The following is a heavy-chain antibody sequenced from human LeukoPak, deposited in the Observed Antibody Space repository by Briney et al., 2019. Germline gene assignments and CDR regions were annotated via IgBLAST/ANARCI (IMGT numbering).Heavy chain of an antibody. D-gene: IGHD3-22*01. CDR1: GFTVSTNC. V-gene: IGHV3-21*06. CDR2: ISSGSTFK. CDR3: ARDFRDYDSSVVNYFEF. J-gene: IGHJ1*01. Sequence: GGSLRLSCAASGFTVSTNCMIWVRQAPGKGLEWVSSISSGSTFKHYADSVKGRFTISRDNAKSSVFLQINSLRAEDTAVYYCARDFRDYDSSVVNYFEFWGQGTLVTVSS.